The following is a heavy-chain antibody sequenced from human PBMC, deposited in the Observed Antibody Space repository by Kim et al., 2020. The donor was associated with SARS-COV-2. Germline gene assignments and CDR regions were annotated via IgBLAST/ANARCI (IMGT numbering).Heavy chain of an antibody. D-gene: IGHD3-3*01. J-gene: IGHJ6*02. Sequence: SVKVSCKASGGTFSSYTISWVRQAPGQGLEWMGRIIPILGIANYAQKFQGRVTITADKSTSTAYMELSSLRSEDTAVYYCARAGEWLSHYYYYGMDVWGQGTTVTVSS. CDR2: IIPILGIA. CDR1: GGTFSSYT. CDR3: ARAGEWLSHYYYYGMDV. V-gene: IGHV1-69*02.